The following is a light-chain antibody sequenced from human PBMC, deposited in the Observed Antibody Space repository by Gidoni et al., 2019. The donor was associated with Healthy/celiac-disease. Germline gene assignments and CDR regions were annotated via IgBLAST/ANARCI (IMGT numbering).Light chain of an antibody. V-gene: IGKV1-5*01. CDR1: QSISSW. Sequence: DIQMTQSPSTLSASVGDRVTITCRASQSISSWLAWYQQKPGKAPKLLIYDASSLESGVPSRFSGSGSGKEFTLTISSLQPDDFATYYCQQYNSYPMYTFGQXTKLEIK. J-gene: IGKJ2*01. CDR3: QQYNSYPMYT. CDR2: DAS.